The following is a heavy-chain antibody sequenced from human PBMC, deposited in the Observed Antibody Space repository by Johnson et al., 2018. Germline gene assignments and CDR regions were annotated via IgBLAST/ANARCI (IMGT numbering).Heavy chain of an antibody. CDR3: ARVDDDGYYYYMDV. J-gene: IGHJ6*03. CDR1: GFTFSSYS. D-gene: IGHD3-16*01. V-gene: IGHV3-48*01. Sequence: VQLVQSGGGLVQPGGSLRLSCAASGFTFSSYSMNWVRQAPGKGLEWVSYISSSSSTIYYADSVKGRFTISRDNAKNSLYLQMNSLRAEDTAVYYCARVDDDGYYYYMDVWGKGTTVTVSS. CDR2: ISSSSSTI.